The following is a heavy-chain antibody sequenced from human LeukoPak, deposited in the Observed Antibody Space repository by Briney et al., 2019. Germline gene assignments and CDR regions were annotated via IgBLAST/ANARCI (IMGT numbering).Heavy chain of an antibody. V-gene: IGHV3-74*01. J-gene: IGHJ6*02. CDR1: GFTFTSYW. CDR2: VNSDGSST. CDR3: ARGRYYGMDV. Sequence: GGSLRLSCAASGFTFTSYWMHWVRQAPGKGLVWVSRVNSDGSSTTYADSVKGRFTISRDNAKNTLYLQMNSLSAEDTAVYYCARGRYYGMDVWGQGTTATVSS.